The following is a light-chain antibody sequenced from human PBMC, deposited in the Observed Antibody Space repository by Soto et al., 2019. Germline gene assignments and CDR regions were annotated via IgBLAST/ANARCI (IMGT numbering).Light chain of an antibody. V-gene: IGLV2-8*01. CDR1: SSDVGAYNH. J-gene: IGLJ2*01. Sequence: QSALTQPPSASGSPGQSVTISCTGTSSDVGAYNHVSWYQQHPGKAPRLMIYEVTKRPSGVPDRFTGSKSANTASLTVSGLQAEDEADYYCSSYAGNNILIFGGGTKVTVL. CDR3: SSYAGNNILI. CDR2: EVT.